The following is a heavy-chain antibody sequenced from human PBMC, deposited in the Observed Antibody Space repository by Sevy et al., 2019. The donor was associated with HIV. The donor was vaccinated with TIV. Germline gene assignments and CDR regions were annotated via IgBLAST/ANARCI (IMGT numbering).Heavy chain of an antibody. J-gene: IGHJ5*02. D-gene: IGHD5-12*01. V-gene: IGHV4-59*01. CDR2: IYYTGST. CDR3: ARAPPVRSGDDSLNWFDP. Sequence: SETLSLTCTVFGGSISAYYWSWIRQPPGKGLEYIGYIYYTGSTNYNPSLKSRVTISVDTSKYQFSLRLTSVTAADTAIYYCARAPPVRSGDDSLNWFDPWGQGTLVTVSS. CDR1: GGSISAYY.